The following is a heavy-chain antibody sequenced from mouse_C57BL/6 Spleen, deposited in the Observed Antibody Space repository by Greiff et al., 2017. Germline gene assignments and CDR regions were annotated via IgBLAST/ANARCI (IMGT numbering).Heavy chain of an antibody. CDR3: ARSGYYGSSDWYFDV. CDR2: IYPGSGST. J-gene: IGHJ1*03. V-gene: IGHV1-55*01. Sequence: VQLQQPGAELVKPGASVKMSCKASGYTFTSYWITWVKQRPGQGLEWIGDIYPGSGSTNYNEKFKSKATLTVDTSSSTAYMQLSSLTSEDSAVYYGARSGYYGSSDWYFDVWGTGTTVTVSS. CDR1: GYTFTSYW. D-gene: IGHD1-1*01.